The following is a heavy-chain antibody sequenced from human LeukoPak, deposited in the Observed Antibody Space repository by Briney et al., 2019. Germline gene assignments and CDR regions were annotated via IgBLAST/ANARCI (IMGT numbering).Heavy chain of an antibody. J-gene: IGHJ6*04. CDR3: ARVRVINFYYYGMDV. D-gene: IGHD3-16*02. CDR1: GGSFSGYY. CDR2: INHSGST. V-gene: IGHV4-34*01. Sequence: SETLSLTCAVYGGSFSGYYWSWIRQPPGKGLEWIGEINHSGSTNYNPSLKSRVTISVDTSKNQFSLKLSSVTAADTAVCYCARVRVINFYYYGMDVWGKGTTVTVSS.